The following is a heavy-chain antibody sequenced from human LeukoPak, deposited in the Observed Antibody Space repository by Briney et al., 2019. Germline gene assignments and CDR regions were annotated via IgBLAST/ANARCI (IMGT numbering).Heavy chain of an antibody. V-gene: IGHV3-23*01. J-gene: IGHJ4*02. Sequence: GGSLRLSCAASGFTFSSYAMNWVRQAPGKGLEWVSVISGSGGSTYYADSVKGRFTISRDNSKNTLSLQMHSLRAEDTAVYYCAKDRGHHYTYDYWGQGTLVTVSS. D-gene: IGHD2-2*02. CDR2: ISGSGGST. CDR1: GFTFSSYA. CDR3: AKDRGHHYTYDY.